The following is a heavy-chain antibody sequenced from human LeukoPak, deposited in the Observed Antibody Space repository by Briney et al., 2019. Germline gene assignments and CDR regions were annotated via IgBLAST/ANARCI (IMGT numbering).Heavy chain of an antibody. CDR2: IPYDGSQN. V-gene: IGHV3-30*04. J-gene: IGHJ4*02. CDR3: AKDRRRDDVLTGSFSD. Sequence: PGGSLRLSCAASDFPFIGYTMHWVRQAPGKGLEWVAGIPYDGSQNSYADSVKGRFSISRDNSKSALYLQLSSLRPEDTAVYNCAKDRRRDDVLTGSFSDWGQGTLVTVSS. D-gene: IGHD3-9*01. CDR1: DFPFIGYT.